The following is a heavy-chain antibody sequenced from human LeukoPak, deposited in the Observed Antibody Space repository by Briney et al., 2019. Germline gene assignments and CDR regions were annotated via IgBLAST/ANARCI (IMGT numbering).Heavy chain of an antibody. CDR3: AKDRELGVDY. V-gene: IGHV3-30*18. CDR1: GFTFSSYG. CDR2: ISYDGSNK. J-gene: IGHJ4*02. Sequence: GGSLRLSCAASGFTFSSYGMHWVRQAPGKGLEWVAVISYDGSNKYYADSVKGRFTISRDNSKNTLYLQMNSLRAEDTAVYYCAKDRELGVDYWGQGTLVTVSS. D-gene: IGHD1-7*01.